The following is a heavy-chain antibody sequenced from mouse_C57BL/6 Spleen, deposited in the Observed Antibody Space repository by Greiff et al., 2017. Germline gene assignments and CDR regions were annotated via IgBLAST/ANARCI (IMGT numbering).Heavy chain of an antibody. D-gene: IGHD1-1*01. CDR3: ARDYYGSSPWFAY. CDR1: GYSITSGYY. CDR2: ISYDGSN. J-gene: IGHJ3*01. V-gene: IGHV3-6*01. Sequence: EVQLQESGPGLVKPSQSLSLTCSVTGYSITSGYYWNWIRQFPGNKLEWMGYISYDGSNNYNPSLKNRISITRDTSKTQFFLKLNSGTTEDTATYYCARDYYGSSPWFAYWGQGTLVTVSA.